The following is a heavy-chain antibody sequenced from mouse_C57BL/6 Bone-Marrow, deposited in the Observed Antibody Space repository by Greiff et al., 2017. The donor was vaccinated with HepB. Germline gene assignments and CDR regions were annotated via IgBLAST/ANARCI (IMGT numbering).Heavy chain of an antibody. CDR1: GFTFSSYA. D-gene: IGHD1-1*01. CDR2: ISSGGDYI. V-gene: IGHV5-9-1*02. CDR3: TRGGRGPYYMDY. Sequence: EVKLMESGEGLVKPGGSLKLSCAASGFTFSSYALSWVRQTPEKRLVWVAYISSGGDYIYYADTVKCRFTISRDNARNTLYLQMSSLKSEDTAMYYCTRGGRGPYYMDYWGQGTSVTVSS. J-gene: IGHJ4*01.